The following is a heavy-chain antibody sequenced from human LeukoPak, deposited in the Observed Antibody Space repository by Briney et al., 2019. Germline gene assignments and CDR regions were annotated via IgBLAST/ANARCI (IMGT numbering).Heavy chain of an antibody. D-gene: IGHD3-22*01. CDR3: IGVLDSSGYDDAFDI. V-gene: IGHV3-15*01. Sequence: GGSLRLSCAASGFTFSNAWMSWVRQAPGKGLEWVGRIKSKTDGGTTDYAAPVKGRFTISRDDSKNTLYLQMNSLKTEDTAVYYCIGVLDSSGYDDAFDIWGQGTMVTVSS. CDR2: IKSKTDGGTT. CDR1: GFTFSNAW. J-gene: IGHJ3*02.